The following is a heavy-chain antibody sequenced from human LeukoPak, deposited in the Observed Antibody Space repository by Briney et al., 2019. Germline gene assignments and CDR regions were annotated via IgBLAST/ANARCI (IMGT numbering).Heavy chain of an antibody. CDR2: IYYSGST. J-gene: IGHJ6*02. Sequence: SETLSLTCTVSGGSISSYYWSWIRQPPGKGLEWIGSIYYSGSTYYNPSLKSRVTISVDTSKNQFSLKLSSVTAADTAVYYCARHPTPYSSSWTPWSYYYYGMDVWGQGTTVTVSS. CDR1: GGSISSYY. CDR3: ARHPTPYSSSWTPWSYYYYGMDV. V-gene: IGHV4-59*05. D-gene: IGHD6-13*01.